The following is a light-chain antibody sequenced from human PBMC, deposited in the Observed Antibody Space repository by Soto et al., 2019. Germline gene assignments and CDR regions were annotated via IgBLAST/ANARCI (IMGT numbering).Light chain of an antibody. CDR2: AAS. Sequence: GDRVTITFRASRGIGNYLAWYQQKPGKVPSLLIYAASTLQSGVSSRFSGSRSGTDFTLTISTLQPGDVATYYCQKYDDAPLSFCGGTKVDIK. J-gene: IGKJ4*01. CDR1: RGIGNY. CDR3: QKYDDAPLS. V-gene: IGKV1-27*01.